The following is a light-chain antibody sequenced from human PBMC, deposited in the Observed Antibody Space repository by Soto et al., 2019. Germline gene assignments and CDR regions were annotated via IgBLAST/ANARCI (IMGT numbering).Light chain of an antibody. CDR3: QHRSSWPLT. V-gene: IGKV3-11*01. Sequence: EVVLTQSPATLSLSPGEGVTLSCRASQSVSRYLAWYQQKPGQAPRLLIYDASKRATGIPAKFSGSVSGTDFTLTISSLEPEDFAVYYCQHRSSWPLTFGGGTKVEI. CDR2: DAS. J-gene: IGKJ4*01. CDR1: QSVSRY.